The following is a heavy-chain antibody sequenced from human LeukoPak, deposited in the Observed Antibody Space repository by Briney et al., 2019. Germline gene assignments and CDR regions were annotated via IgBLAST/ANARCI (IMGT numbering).Heavy chain of an antibody. CDR1: GGSISRYY. CDR2: IHSSGST. CDR3: AREGRKSRGVDIVRKKETGYYYMDV. V-gene: IGHV4-4*07. J-gene: IGHJ6*03. D-gene: IGHD2-15*01. Sequence: SETLSLTCTVSGGSISRYYWSWIRQPAGKGLEWIGRIHSSGSTNYNPSLKSRVTMSVDTSKNHFSLKLSSVTAADTAVYYCAREGRKSRGVDIVRKKETGYYYMDVWGKGTTVTVSS.